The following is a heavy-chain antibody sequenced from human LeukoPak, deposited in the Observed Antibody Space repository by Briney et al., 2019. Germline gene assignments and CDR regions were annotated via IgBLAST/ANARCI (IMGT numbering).Heavy chain of an antibody. V-gene: IGHV3-33*01. CDR1: GFTFSSYG. J-gene: IGHJ4*02. Sequence: PGRSLRLSCAASGFTFSSYGMHWVRQSPGKGLEWVAVIWYDGSNKYYADSVKGRFTISRDNSKNTLYLQMNSLRAEDTAVYYCARDRRDGYNYLSDYWGQGTLVTVSS. D-gene: IGHD5-24*01. CDR3: ARDRRDGYNYLSDY. CDR2: IWYDGSNK.